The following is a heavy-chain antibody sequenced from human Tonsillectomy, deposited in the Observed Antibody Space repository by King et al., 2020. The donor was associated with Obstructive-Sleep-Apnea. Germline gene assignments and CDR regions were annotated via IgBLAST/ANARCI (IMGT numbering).Heavy chain of an antibody. D-gene: IGHD2-2*01. J-gene: IGHJ6*02. CDR1: GFTFNNYW. CDR2: IKQDGSET. CDR3: AKCTRTSCYYYGMDV. V-gene: IGHV3-7*01. Sequence: VQLVESGGGLVQPGGSLRLSCAASGFTFNNYWMSWVRQAPGKGLEWVANIKQDGSETYYVDSVKGRFTISRDNAKSSLYLQMRSLRVEDTAMYYCAKCTRTSCYYYGMDVWGQGTTVTVSS.